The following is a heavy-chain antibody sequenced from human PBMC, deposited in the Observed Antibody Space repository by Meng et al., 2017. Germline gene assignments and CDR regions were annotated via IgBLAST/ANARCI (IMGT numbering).Heavy chain of an antibody. J-gene: IGHJ4*02. CDR2: IWYDGSNK. CDR3: ARDCRWFDY. V-gene: IGHV3-33*01. Sequence: GGSLRLSCAASGFTFNSYGMHWVRQAPGKGLEWVAVIWYDGSNKDYADSVKGRFTISRDNSKNTLSLQMNSLRAEETAVYYCARDCRWFDYWGQGTLVTVSS. D-gene: IGHD4-23*01. CDR1: GFTFNSYG.